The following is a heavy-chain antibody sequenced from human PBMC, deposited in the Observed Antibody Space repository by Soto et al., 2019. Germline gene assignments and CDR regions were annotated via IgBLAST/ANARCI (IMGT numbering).Heavy chain of an antibody. CDR3: AVFKSAAAVYWFAP. J-gene: IGHJ5*02. V-gene: IGHV1-18*01. CDR1: GYTFTSYG. D-gene: IGHD6-13*01. CDR2: ISAYNGNT. Sequence: ASVKVSCKASGYTFTSYGISWVRQAPGQGLEWMGWISAYNGNTNYAQKLQGRVTMTTDTSTSTAYMELRSLRSDDTAVYYCAVFKSAAAVYWFAPGGQGTLVTVSS.